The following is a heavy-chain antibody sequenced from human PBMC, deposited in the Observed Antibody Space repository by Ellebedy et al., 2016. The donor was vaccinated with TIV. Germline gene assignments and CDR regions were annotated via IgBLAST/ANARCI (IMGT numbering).Heavy chain of an antibody. V-gene: IGHV3-15*01. CDR2: IKSKVDGGTT. Sequence: GESLKISXAASGFTFSNAWMNWVRQAPGKGLEWVGLIKSKVDGGTTAYAAPVKDRFTISREDSKTTLYLQMNSLKSEDTGVYYCTTDRRGSYDVPFDIWGQGTMVTVSS. J-gene: IGHJ3*02. CDR3: TTDRRGSYDVPFDI. CDR1: GFTFSNAW. D-gene: IGHD1-26*01.